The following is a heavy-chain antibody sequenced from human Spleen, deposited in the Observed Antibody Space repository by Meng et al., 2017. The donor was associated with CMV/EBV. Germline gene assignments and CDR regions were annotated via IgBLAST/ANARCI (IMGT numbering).Heavy chain of an antibody. CDR1: GFTFDDYA. V-gene: IGHV3-9*01. J-gene: IGHJ6*02. D-gene: IGHD4-17*01. CDR3: ARTYGDYYYYGMDV. CDR2: ISWNSGSI. Sequence: GGSLRLSCAASGFTFDDYAMHWVRQAPGKGLEWVSGISWNSGSIGYADSVKGRFTISRDNAKNSLHLQMNSLRAEDTALYYCARTYGDYYYYGMDVWGQGTTVTVSS.